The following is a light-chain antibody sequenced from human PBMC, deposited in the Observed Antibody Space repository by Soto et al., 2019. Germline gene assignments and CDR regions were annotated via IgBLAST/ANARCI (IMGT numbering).Light chain of an antibody. CDR3: SSYADSNSYV. J-gene: IGLJ1*01. Sequence: QSVLTQPPSASGSPGQSVTISCTGTGSDVGGYNYVYWYQQHPGKAPKLMIYEVTKRPSGVPDRFSGSKSGNTASLTVSGLQAEDEADYYCSSYADSNSYVFGTGTKVTVL. CDR1: GSDVGGYNY. CDR2: EVT. V-gene: IGLV2-8*01.